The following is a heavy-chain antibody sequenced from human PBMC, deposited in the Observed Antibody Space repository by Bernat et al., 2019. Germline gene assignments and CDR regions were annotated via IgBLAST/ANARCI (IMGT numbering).Heavy chain of an antibody. D-gene: IGHD3-10*01. J-gene: IGHJ4*02. CDR2: ISYDGSNK. Sequence: QVQLVESGGGVVQPGRSLRLSCAASGFTFSSYAMHWVRQAPGKGLEWVAVISYDGSNKYYADSVKGRFTIYRDNSKNTLYLQMNSLRAEDTAVYYCARDSYGSGSLGPAGYWGQGTLVTVSS. CDR1: GFTFSSYA. V-gene: IGHV3-30-3*01. CDR3: ARDSYGSGSLGPAGY.